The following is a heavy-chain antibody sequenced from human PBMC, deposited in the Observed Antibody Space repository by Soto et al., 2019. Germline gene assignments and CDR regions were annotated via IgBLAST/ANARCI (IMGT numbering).Heavy chain of an antibody. CDR2: INAGNGNT. J-gene: IGHJ5*02. CDR3: ARDLPHDSSEEPNWFDP. Sequence: ASVKVSCKASGYTFTSYAMHWVRQAPGQRLEWMGWINAGNGNTKYSQKFQGRVTITRDTSASTAYMELSSLRSEGTAVYYCARDLPHDSSEEPNWFDPWGQGTLVTVSS. CDR1: GYTFTSYA. D-gene: IGHD3-22*01. V-gene: IGHV1-3*01.